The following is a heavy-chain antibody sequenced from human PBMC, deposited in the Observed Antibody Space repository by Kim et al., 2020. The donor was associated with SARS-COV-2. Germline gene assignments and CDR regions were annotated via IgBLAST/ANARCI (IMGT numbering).Heavy chain of an antibody. J-gene: IGHJ4*02. V-gene: IGHV3-30*18. CDR2: ISHDGSNK. Sequence: GGSLRLSWAASEFTFSSYGMHWVRQAPGKGLEWVAVISHDGSNKYYADSVKGRFIISRDNSKNTLYLQMNSLRDEDTAVYYCAKVHYYDSSGYMDYWGQG. CDR1: EFTFSSYG. D-gene: IGHD3-22*01. CDR3: AKVHYYDSSGYMDY.